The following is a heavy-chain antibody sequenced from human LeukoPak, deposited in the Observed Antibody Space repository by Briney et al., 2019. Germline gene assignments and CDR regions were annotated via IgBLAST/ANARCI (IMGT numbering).Heavy chain of an antibody. V-gene: IGHV4-30-4*08. CDR1: GYSISSGYY. D-gene: IGHD2-2*01. J-gene: IGHJ4*02. CDR2: IYYSGST. Sequence: SETLSLTCTVSGYSISSGYYWGWIRQPPEKGLEWIGYIYYSGSTYYNPSLKSRVTISVDTSENQFSLKLSSVTAADTAVYYCARAGSRIVPYYWGQGTLVTVSS. CDR3: ARAGSRIVPYY.